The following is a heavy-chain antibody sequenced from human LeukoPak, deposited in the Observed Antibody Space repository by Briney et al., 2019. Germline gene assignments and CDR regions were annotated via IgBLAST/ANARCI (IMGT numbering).Heavy chain of an antibody. CDR1: GSTFSSYA. Sequence: PGGSLRLSCAASGSTFSSYAMSWVRQAPGKGLEWVSAISGSGGSTYYADSVKGRFTISRDNSKNTLYLQMNSLRAEDTAVYYCAKDPGLDYDSSGYPQYFQHWGQGTLVTVSS. CDR2: ISGSGGST. CDR3: AKDPGLDYDSSGYPQYFQH. J-gene: IGHJ1*01. V-gene: IGHV3-23*01. D-gene: IGHD3-22*01.